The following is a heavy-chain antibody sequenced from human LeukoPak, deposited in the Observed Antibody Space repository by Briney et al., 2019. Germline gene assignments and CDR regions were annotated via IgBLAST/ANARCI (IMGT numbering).Heavy chain of an antibody. CDR1: GYTFTGYY. V-gene: IGHV1-8*02. Sequence: ASVKVSCKASGYTFTGYYMHWVRQAPGQGLEWMGWMNPNSGNTGYAQKFQGRVTMTRNTSISTAYMELSSLRSEDTAVYYCARTPTCSSTSCQALRYFDWLLEYYFDYWGQGTLVTVSS. D-gene: IGHD3-9*01. CDR3: ARTPTCSSTSCQALRYFDWLLEYYFDY. CDR2: MNPNSGNT. J-gene: IGHJ4*02.